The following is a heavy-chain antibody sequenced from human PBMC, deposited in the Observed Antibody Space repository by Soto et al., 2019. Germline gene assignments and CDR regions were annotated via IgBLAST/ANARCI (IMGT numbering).Heavy chain of an antibody. CDR1: GGSISSSSYY. CDR2: IYYSGST. CDR3: ARVGNYDYIWGSSQPIDY. Sequence: PLETLSLTCTVSGGSISSSSYYWGWIRQPPGKGLEWIGSIYYSGSTYYNPSLKSRVTISVDTSKNQFSLKLSSVTAADTAVYYCARVGNYDYIWGSSQPIDYWGQGTLVTVSS. D-gene: IGHD3-16*01. V-gene: IGHV4-39*01. J-gene: IGHJ4*02.